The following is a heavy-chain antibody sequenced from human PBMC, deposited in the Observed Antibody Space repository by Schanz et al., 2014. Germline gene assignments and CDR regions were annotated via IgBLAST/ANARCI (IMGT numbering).Heavy chain of an antibody. J-gene: IGHJ3*02. D-gene: IGHD3-10*01. Sequence: EVQLVESGGGLVQPGGSLRLSCAASGFTFSSYAMSWVRQAPGKGLEWVSSISGDHRNTFYADSVKGRFTISRDNSKNTLYLQMNSLRAEDTAVYYCAKGRFGELSAFDIWGQGTMXTVSS. CDR2: ISGDHRNT. CDR1: GFTFSSYA. V-gene: IGHV3-23*04. CDR3: AKGRFGELSAFDI.